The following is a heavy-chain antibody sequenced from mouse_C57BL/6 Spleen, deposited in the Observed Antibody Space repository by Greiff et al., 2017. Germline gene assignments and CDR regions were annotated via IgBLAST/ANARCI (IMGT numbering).Heavy chain of an antibody. CDR1: GYSITSGYY. CDR2: ISYDGSN. CDR3: ARLLLIYAMDY. V-gene: IGHV3-6*01. J-gene: IGHJ4*01. D-gene: IGHD1-1*01. Sequence: EVQLQESGPGLVKPSQSLSLTCSVTGYSITSGYYWNWIRQFPGNKLEWMGYISYDGSNNYNPSLKNRITITRDTSKNQFFLKLNSVTTEDTATYYCARLLLIYAMDYWGQGTSVTVSS.